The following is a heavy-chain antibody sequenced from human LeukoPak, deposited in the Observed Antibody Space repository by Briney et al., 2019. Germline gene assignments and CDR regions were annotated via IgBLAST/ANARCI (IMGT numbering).Heavy chain of an antibody. CDR1: GFTCRGFL. V-gene: IGHV3-7*01. Sequence: GGFLRLSCAASGFTCRGFLMSWVRQTPGKGLEWVANIKQDESEKYYADAVKGRFTISRDNTKNSLSLQMNSLTAEDTAVYYCARAGSNWNYVYWGQGTLVTVSS. D-gene: IGHD1-7*01. CDR3: ARAGSNWNYVY. J-gene: IGHJ4*02. CDR2: IKQDESEK.